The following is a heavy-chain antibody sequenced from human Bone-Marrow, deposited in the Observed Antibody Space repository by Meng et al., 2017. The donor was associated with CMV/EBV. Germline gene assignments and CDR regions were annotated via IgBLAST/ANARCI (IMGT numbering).Heavy chain of an antibody. CDR1: GFTFSSYW. Sequence: GESLKISCAASGFTFSSYWMHWVRQATGKGLVWVSRIDSDGSSTNYVDSVKGRFTISRDNAKNTLYLQMNRLRAEDTAVYYCAKGYYDSSGYSWGQGNLVTVSS. J-gene: IGHJ5*02. CDR2: IDSDGSST. D-gene: IGHD3-22*01. CDR3: AKGYYDSSGYS. V-gene: IGHV3-74*01.